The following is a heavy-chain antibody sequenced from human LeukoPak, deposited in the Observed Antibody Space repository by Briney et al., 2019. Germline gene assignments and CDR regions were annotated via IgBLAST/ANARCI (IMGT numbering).Heavy chain of an antibody. CDR3: ARANDDYYDSSGYLDY. D-gene: IGHD3-22*01. CDR2: INPNSGRR. V-gene: IGHV1-2*02. J-gene: IGHJ4*02. CDR1: GCTLTGYY. Sequence: ASVKVSCKACGCTLTGYYMHWVRQAPGQGLEGMGWINPNSGRRNYAQKFQRRVTMTRDTSISTAYMELSRLGSDDTAVYYCARANDDYYDSSGYLDYWGQGTLVTVSS.